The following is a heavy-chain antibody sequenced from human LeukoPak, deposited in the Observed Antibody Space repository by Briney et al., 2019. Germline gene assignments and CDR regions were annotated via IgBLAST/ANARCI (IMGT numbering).Heavy chain of an antibody. Sequence: GASVKVSCKASGYTFTGYYMHWVRQAPGQGLEWMGWINPNSGGTNYAQKFRGRVTMTRDTSISTAYMELSRLRSDDTAVYYCARSPWAAVAVSFWFDPWGQGTLVTVSS. D-gene: IGHD6-19*01. CDR3: ARSPWAAVAVSFWFDP. J-gene: IGHJ5*02. V-gene: IGHV1-2*02. CDR2: INPNSGGT. CDR1: GYTFTGYY.